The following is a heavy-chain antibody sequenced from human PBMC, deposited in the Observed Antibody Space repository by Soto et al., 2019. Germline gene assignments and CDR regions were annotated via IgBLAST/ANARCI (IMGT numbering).Heavy chain of an antibody. Sequence: QVRLQQWGAGLLKPSETLALTCAVHGGSFRGYYWSWIRQPPGKGLEWIGEINHSGGTNYNPSLKSRVSISVEASKHQFSLQLSSVTAADTAVYYCARLWSSNEGSSWGQGTLVAVSS. CDR2: INHSGGT. D-gene: IGHD2-21*01. CDR3: ARLWSSNEGSS. CDR1: GGSFRGYY. J-gene: IGHJ4*02. V-gene: IGHV4-34*01.